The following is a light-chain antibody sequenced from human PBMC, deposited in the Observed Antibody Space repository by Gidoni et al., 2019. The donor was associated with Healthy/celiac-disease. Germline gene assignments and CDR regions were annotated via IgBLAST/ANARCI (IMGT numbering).Light chain of an antibody. V-gene: IGKV1D-13*01. J-gene: IGKJ4*01. Sequence: AIQLTQSPSSLSASVGVRVTITCRASQGVSSALAWYQQKPGKAPKVLIFDASSLESGVPSRFSGRGSGTDFTLTISSLQPEDFATYYCQQYNNYPLTFGGGTKVEIK. CDR3: QQYNNYPLT. CDR2: DAS. CDR1: QGVSSA.